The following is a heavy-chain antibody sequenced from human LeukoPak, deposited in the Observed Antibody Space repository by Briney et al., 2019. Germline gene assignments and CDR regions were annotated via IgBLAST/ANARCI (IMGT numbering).Heavy chain of an antibody. CDR2: IYYSGST. V-gene: IGHV4-39*01. J-gene: IGHJ6*03. D-gene: IGHD1-1*01. CDR1: GGSISSSSYY. CDR3: TSWYDRDEYYYYYYMDV. Sequence: PSETLSLTCTVSGGSISSSSYYWGWIRQPPGKGLEWIGSIYYSGSTYYNPSLKSRVTISVDTSKNQFSLKLSSVTAADTAVYYCTSWYDRDEYYYYYYMDVWGKGTTVTVSS.